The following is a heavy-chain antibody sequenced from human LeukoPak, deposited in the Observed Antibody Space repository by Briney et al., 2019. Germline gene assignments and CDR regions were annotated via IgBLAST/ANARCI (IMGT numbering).Heavy chain of an antibody. Sequence: GGSLRLSCAPSGFTFSSYAMSWVRQAPGKGLEWVSAISGSGGSTYYADSVKGRFTISRDNSKNTLYLQMSSLRAEDTAVYYCAKEARYYDSSGYPGSDYWGQGTLVTVSS. CDR1: GFTFSSYA. CDR2: ISGSGGST. CDR3: AKEARYYDSSGYPGSDY. D-gene: IGHD3-22*01. J-gene: IGHJ4*02. V-gene: IGHV3-23*01.